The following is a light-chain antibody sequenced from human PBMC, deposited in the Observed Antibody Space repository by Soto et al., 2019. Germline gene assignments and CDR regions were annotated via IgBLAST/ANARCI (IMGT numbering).Light chain of an antibody. CDR3: QQLNSYPPT. Sequence: AIRMTQSPSSLSASTGDRVTITCRASQGISSYLAWYQQKPGKAPKLLIYAASTLQSGVPSRFSGSGSGTEFTLTISSLQPEDFATYYCQQLNSYPPTFGQGTKV. CDR2: AAS. CDR1: QGISSY. V-gene: IGKV1-8*01. J-gene: IGKJ1*01.